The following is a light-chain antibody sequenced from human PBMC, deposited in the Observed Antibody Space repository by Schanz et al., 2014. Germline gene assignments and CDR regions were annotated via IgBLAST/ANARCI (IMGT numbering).Light chain of an antibody. Sequence: QSALTQPRSVSGSPGQSVAISCTGTSSDVGGYKYVSWYQQHPGKAPKLMIYEVSKRPSGVPDRFSASKSGNTASLTVSGLQAEDEADYYCNSYTSSSTRVFGGGTKLTVL. CDR2: EVS. J-gene: IGLJ3*02. V-gene: IGLV2-11*01. CDR1: SSDVGGYKY. CDR3: NSYTSSSTRV.